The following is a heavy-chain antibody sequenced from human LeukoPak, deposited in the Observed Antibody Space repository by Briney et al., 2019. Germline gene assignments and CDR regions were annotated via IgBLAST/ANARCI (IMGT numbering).Heavy chain of an antibody. V-gene: IGHV3-21*01. D-gene: IGHD4-17*01. Sequence: KPGGSLRLSCAASGFTFSSYNMNWVRQAPGKGLEWVSSISSTSSYIYYADSVKGRFTISRDNAKNSLYLQMNSLRAEDTAVYYCARDSTVTASSGHYYMDVWGKGTTVTVSS. CDR3: ARDSTVTASSGHYYMDV. CDR1: GFTFSSYN. J-gene: IGHJ6*03. CDR2: ISSTSSYI.